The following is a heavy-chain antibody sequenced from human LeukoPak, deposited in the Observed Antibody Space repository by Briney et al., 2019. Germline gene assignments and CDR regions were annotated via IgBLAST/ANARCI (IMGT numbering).Heavy chain of an antibody. D-gene: IGHD3-22*01. J-gene: IGHJ4*02. Sequence: SDTLSLTCAVSGYSISSNNWWGWIRQPPGKGLEWIGYIYYSGITYYNPPLKSRVTMSVDTSKNQFSLKLSSVTAVDTAVYYCARMPYYYDSSGYYSFFDYWGQGTLVTVSS. V-gene: IGHV4-28*01. CDR2: IYYSGIT. CDR3: ARMPYYYDSSGYYSFFDY. CDR1: GYSISSNNW.